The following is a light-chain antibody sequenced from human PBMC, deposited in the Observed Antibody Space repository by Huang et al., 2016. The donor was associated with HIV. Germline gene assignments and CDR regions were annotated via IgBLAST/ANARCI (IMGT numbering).Light chain of an antibody. Sequence: DILMTQSPDPLPVSLGERPTINCKSSQSVFNSSDSRNYLCWYQQKSGAPPRLLIYWASTRESGVPDRCSGSWSGTDFTLIIDGLQAEDVAVYYCQQYYSLPYTFGQGTKLEIK. CDR3: QQYYSLPYT. CDR1: QSVFNSSDSRNY. J-gene: IGKJ2*01. CDR2: WAS. V-gene: IGKV4-1*01.